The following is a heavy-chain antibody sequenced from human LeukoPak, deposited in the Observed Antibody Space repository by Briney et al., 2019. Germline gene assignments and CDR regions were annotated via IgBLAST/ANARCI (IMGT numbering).Heavy chain of an antibody. CDR2: ISAYNGNT. D-gene: IGHD5-18*01. CDR3: ARSYGYNYYYYYYMDV. CDR1: GYTFTSYG. Sequence: ASVKVSCKASGYTFTSYGISWVRQGPGQGLEWMGWISAYNGNTNYAQKLQGRVTMTTDTSTSTAYMELRSLRSDDTAVYYCARSYGYNYYYYYYMDVWGKGTTVTVSS. J-gene: IGHJ6*03. V-gene: IGHV1-18*01.